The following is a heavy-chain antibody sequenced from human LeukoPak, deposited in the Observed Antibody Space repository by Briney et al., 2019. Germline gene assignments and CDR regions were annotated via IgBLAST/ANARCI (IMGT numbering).Heavy chain of an antibody. CDR2: IVVGSGDT. Sequence: SVKVSCKASGFTFTSSAMQWVRQARGQRLEWIGWIVVGSGDTNYAQKFQERVTITRDMSTSTAYMELSSLGSEDTAVYYCAAEFRIAAAATKVNYFDYWGQGTLVTVSS. D-gene: IGHD6-13*01. V-gene: IGHV1-58*02. CDR3: AAEFRIAAAATKVNYFDY. CDR1: GFTFTSSA. J-gene: IGHJ4*02.